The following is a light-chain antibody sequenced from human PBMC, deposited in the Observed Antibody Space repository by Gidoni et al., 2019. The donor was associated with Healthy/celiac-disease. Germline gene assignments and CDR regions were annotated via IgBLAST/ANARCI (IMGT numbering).Light chain of an antibody. J-gene: IGLJ3*02. CDR3: SSYTSSSTLWV. CDR1: SSDVGGYNY. CDR2: EVS. V-gene: IGLV2-14*01. Sequence: QSALTQPASVSGSHGQSITISCTGTSSDVGGYNYVSWYQQHPGKAPNLMIYEVSNRPSGVSNRFSGSKSGNTASLTISGLQAEDEADYYCSSYTSSSTLWVFGGGTKLTVL.